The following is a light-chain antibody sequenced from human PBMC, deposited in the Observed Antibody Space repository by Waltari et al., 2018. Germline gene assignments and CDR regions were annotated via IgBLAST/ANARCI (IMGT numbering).Light chain of an antibody. CDR1: QSVNRA. Sequence: EIVLTQSPGTLSLSPGERATLSCKARQSVNRALAWYQQKPGQAPRLLIYGIFDRAAGTPDRFSGSGSGTDFSLTISRLEPEDFAVYYCQHYLRLPVTFGQGTRVEVK. V-gene: IGKV3-20*01. CDR2: GIF. CDR3: QHYLRLPVT. J-gene: IGKJ1*01.